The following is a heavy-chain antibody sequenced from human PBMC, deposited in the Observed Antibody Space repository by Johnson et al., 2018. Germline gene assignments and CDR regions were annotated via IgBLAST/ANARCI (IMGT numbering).Heavy chain of an antibody. Sequence: VQLVESGGGVVQPGRSLRLSCAASGFTFSSYGMHWVRQAPGKGLEWVAVISYDGGIEYYADSVKGRFTIPRDNSKNNIYLQMTSVRTEDTAVYYCAKDSWQMTTITPVGYWGQGTLVTVSS. CDR3: AKDSWQMTTITPVGY. D-gene: IGHD4-11*01. CDR2: ISYDGGIE. V-gene: IGHV3-30*18. J-gene: IGHJ4*02. CDR1: GFTFSSYG.